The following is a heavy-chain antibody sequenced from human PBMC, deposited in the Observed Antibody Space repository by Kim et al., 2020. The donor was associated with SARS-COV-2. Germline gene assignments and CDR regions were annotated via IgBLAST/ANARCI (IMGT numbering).Heavy chain of an antibody. J-gene: IGHJ3*02. CDR2: IKGGGGYA. CDR3: AKCGSSYGNDAFDI. Sequence: GGSLRLSCAASVFIFENYAMNWVRQAPGKGLEWVPFIKGGGGYAFYADSVKGRFTITRDNSKNTLYLQMKNLRADDTAIYYCAKCGSSYGNDAFDIWGQGTVVTVSS. D-gene: IGHD5-18*01. CDR1: VFIFENYA. V-gene: IGHV3-23*01.